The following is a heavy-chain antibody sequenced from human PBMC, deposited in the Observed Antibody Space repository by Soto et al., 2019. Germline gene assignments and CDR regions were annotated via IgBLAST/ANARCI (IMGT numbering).Heavy chain of an antibody. V-gene: IGHV4-31*03. J-gene: IGHJ4*02. CDR1: GGSIISGGHY. CDR3: ARDQGGYGDSGY. Sequence: QVQLQGSGPGLVKPSQTLSLTCTVSGGSIISGGHYWSWIRQHPGKGLEWIGYIYYSGTTYYNPSLKSRLTISVDTSKNLFSLKLSSVTAADTAVYYCARDQGGYGDSGYWGQGTLVTVSS. CDR2: IYYSGTT. D-gene: IGHD4-17*01.